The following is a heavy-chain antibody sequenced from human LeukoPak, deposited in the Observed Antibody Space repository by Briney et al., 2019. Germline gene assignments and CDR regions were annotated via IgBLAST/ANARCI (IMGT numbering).Heavy chain of an antibody. V-gene: IGHV1-69*13. J-gene: IGHJ5*02. D-gene: IGHD3-10*01. Sequence: ASVKVSCKASGHTFTSYGISWVRQAPGQGLEWVGGIIPMFVVANYAQKFQGRVTLTANESTNTAFMELSSLRSDDTAVYYCARHLTGSQGRGFDPWGQGTLVTVSS. CDR3: ARHLTGSQGRGFDP. CDR2: IIPMFVVA. CDR1: GHTFTSYG.